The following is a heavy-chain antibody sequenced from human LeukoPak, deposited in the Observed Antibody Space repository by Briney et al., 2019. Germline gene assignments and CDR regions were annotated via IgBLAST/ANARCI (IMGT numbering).Heavy chain of an antibody. J-gene: IGHJ5*02. CDR3: ARSETRYFASVWNWFDP. D-gene: IGHD3-9*01. CDR1: GGSFSGYY. CDR2: INHSGST. V-gene: IGHV4-34*01. Sequence: SETLSLTCAVYGGSFSGYYWSWIRQPPGKGLEWIGEINHSGSTNYNPSLKSRATISVDTSKNQFSLKLSSVTAADTAVYYCARSETRYFASVWNWFDPWGQGTLVTVSS.